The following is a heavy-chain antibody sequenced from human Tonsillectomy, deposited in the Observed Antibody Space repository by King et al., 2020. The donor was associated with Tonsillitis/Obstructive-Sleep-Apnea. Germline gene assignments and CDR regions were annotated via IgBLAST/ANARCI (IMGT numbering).Heavy chain of an antibody. D-gene: IGHD4/OR15-4a*01. CDR3: TRSSDYHYYGMDV. V-gene: IGHV3-49*04. Sequence: VQLVESGGGLVQPGRSLRLSCTASGFTFGDYVMSWVRQAPGKGLEWVGFIRSEAYGGTTEYAASVKARFTISRDDSKSIAYLQMDSLKIEDTAVYYCTRSSDYHYYGMDVWGQGTTVTVSS. CDR1: GFTFGDYV. CDR2: IRSEAYGGTT. J-gene: IGHJ6*02.